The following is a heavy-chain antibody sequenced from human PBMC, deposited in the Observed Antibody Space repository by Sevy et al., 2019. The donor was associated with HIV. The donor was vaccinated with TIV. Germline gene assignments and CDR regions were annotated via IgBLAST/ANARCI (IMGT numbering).Heavy chain of an antibody. CDR3: ARGGLTLSFGDDY. J-gene: IGHJ4*02. V-gene: IGHV3-48*02. D-gene: IGHD2-2*01. CDR2: ISSSSSTI. Sequence: GGSLRLSCVASGFTLSSYSMNWVRQAPGKGLEWVSYISSSSSTIYCADSVKGRFTISRDNAKNSLYLQMNSLRDEDTAVYYCARGGLTLSFGDDYWGRGTLVTVSS. CDR1: GFTLSSYS.